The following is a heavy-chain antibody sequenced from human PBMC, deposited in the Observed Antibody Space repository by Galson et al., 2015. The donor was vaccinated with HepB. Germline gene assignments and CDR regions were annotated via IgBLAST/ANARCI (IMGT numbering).Heavy chain of an antibody. CDR1: GFSFDTYA. J-gene: IGHJ6*02. CDR3: AKGGSSSVAGVVYYGMDV. CDR2: ISGSGGTA. D-gene: IGHD6-6*01. Sequence: SLRLSCAASGFSFDTYAMSWVRQAPGKGLEWVSTISGSGGTAYYADSVKGRFTISRDNSKNTLYLQMNSLRAEDTAVYYCAKGGSSSVAGVVYYGMDVWGQETTVTVSS. V-gene: IGHV3-23*01.